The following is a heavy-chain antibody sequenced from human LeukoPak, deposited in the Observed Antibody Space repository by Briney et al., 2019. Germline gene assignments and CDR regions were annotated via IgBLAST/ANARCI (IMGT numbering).Heavy chain of an antibody. CDR1: GGSFSGXX. CDR2: XNXXXST. D-gene: IGHD6-6*01. J-gene: IGHJ4*02. CDR3: ARYRRSNLGYYFDY. V-gene: IGHV4-34*01. Sequence: SETLSLTCXVYGGSFSGXXXXXXRQPPXKGXXXXGEXNXXXSTXYNPXLKXXVXXSAXTSKNQFSLKLSSVTAADTXVYYCARYRRSNLGYYFDYWGQGTLVTVSS.